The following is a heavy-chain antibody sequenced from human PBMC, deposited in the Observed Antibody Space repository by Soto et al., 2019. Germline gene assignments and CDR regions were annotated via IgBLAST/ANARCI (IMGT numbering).Heavy chain of an antibody. CDR2: IHYRGST. CDR1: GGSITCAYY. V-gene: IGHV4-31*03. CDR3: ARVRDSFGLDV. Sequence: NPSETLSLTCRLSGGSITCAYYWNWIRQHPGKGLEWIGSIHYRGSTYYNPSLKTRITISLDRSNNQFSLNLSSVTAADTAVYYCARVRDSFGLDVWGQGTTVTVSS. D-gene: IGHD2-15*01. J-gene: IGHJ6*02.